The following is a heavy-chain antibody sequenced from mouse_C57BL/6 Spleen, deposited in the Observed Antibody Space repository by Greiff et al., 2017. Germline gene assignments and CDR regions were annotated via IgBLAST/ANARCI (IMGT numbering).Heavy chain of an antibody. Sequence: QVQLQQSGAELVKPGASVKISCKASGYAFSSYWMNWVKQRPGKGLEWIGQIYPGDGDTNYNGKFKGKATLTADKSSSTAYMQLSSLTSEDSAVYFCAREDYCSMYYAMDYWGQGTSVTVSS. CDR1: GYAFSSYW. D-gene: IGHD1-1*01. CDR3: AREDYCSMYYAMDY. CDR2: IYPGDGDT. V-gene: IGHV1-80*01. J-gene: IGHJ4*01.